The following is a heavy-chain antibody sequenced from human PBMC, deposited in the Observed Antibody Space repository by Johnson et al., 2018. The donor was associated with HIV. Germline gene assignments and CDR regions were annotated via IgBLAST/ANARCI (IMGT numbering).Heavy chain of an antibody. V-gene: IGHV3-30*03. CDR1: GFTFSNAW. D-gene: IGHD5-18*01. CDR3: ARLPSGYSRDDLDI. Sequence: QVQLVESGGGLVKPGGSLRLSCAASGFTFSNAWMNWVRQAPGKGLQWVAIISYDGGSKYYADSVKGRFTVSRDNSKNTLYLQINSLRPEDTAVNYCARLPSGYSRDDLDIWGQGTKVTVSS. J-gene: IGHJ3*02. CDR2: ISYDGGSK.